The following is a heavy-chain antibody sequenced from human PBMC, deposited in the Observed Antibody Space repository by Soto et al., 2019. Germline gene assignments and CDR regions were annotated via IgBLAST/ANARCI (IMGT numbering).Heavy chain of an antibody. D-gene: IGHD3-22*01. Sequence: GGSLRLSCVASGFTVSSNYMSWVRQGSGKGLEWVSIIYSGGSTYYADSVKGRFTIYRDNSKNTIYLQMNSLRGEDTALYYCARDYYYDGIHAYWGQGTLVTVSS. J-gene: IGHJ4*02. V-gene: IGHV3-66*01. CDR3: ARDYYYDGIHAY. CDR1: GFTVSSNY. CDR2: IYSGGST.